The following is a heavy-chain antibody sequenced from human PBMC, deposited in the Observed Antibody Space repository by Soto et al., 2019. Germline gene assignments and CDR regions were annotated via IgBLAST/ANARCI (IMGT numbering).Heavy chain of an antibody. D-gene: IGHD6-13*01. CDR3: TLGSWSAETFDI. CDR2: ILPMLDIT. J-gene: IGHJ3*02. V-gene: IGHV1-69*02. CDR1: GGTFSTYT. Sequence: QVQLVQSGAEVKKPGSSVKVSCKASGGTFSTYTIIWVRQAPGQGLEWMGRILPMLDITNSAQRFQGRVTITGEKSTSKAYLELSSLRSEDTAVYYCTLGSWSAETFDIWGRGTMVTVSS.